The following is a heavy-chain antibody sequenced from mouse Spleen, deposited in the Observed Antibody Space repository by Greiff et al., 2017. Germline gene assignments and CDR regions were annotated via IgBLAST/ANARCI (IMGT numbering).Heavy chain of an antibody. CDR3: ARKDLDSSGSYFDY. V-gene: IGHV1-18*01. J-gene: IGHJ2*01. CDR1: GYTFTDYN. CDR2: INPNNGGT. D-gene: IGHD3-2*01. Sequence: SGPELVKPGASVKIPCKASGYTFTDYNMDWLKQSHGKSLEWIGDINPNNGGTIYNQKFKGKATLTVDKSSSTAYMELRSLTSEDTAVYYCARKDLDSSGSYFDYWGQGTTLTVSS.